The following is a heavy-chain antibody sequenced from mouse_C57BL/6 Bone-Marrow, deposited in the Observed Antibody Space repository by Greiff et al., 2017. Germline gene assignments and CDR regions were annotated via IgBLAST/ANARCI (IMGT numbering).Heavy chain of an antibody. V-gene: IGHV1-81*01. Sequence: VQLQESGAELARPGASVKLSCKASGYTFTSYGISWVKQRTGQGLEWIGEIYPRSGNTYYNEKFNGKATLTADKSSSTAYMELRCLKSEDSAVYFCVGRYYAMDYWGQGTSVTVSS. CDR2: IYPRSGNT. CDR1: GYTFTSYG. CDR3: VGRYYAMDY. J-gene: IGHJ4*01.